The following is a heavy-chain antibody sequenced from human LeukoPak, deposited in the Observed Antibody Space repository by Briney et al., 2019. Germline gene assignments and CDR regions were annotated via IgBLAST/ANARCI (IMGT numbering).Heavy chain of an antibody. J-gene: IGHJ4*02. CDR3: ARDLRAPTVVTPS. Sequence: GGSLRLSCAASGFTFSSYSMNWVRQAPGKRLEWVSSISSSSNYIYYADSVKGRFTISRDNAKNSLYLQMNSLRAEDTAVYYCARDLRAPTVVTPSWGQGTLVTVSS. D-gene: IGHD4-23*01. V-gene: IGHV3-21*01. CDR2: ISSSSNYI. CDR1: GFTFSSYS.